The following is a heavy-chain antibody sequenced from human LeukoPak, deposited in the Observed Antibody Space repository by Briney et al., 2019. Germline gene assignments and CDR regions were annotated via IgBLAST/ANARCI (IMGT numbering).Heavy chain of an antibody. CDR2: MNPNSGNT. CDR1: GYTFTSYD. J-gene: IGHJ4*02. Sequence: GASVKVSCKASGYTFTSYDINWVRQATGQGLGWMGWMNPNSGNTGYAQKFQGRVTMTRNTSISTAYMELSSLRSEDTAVYYCARGRGRRYQLLSGDYWGQGTLVTVSS. D-gene: IGHD2-2*01. V-gene: IGHV1-8*01. CDR3: ARGRGRRYQLLSGDY.